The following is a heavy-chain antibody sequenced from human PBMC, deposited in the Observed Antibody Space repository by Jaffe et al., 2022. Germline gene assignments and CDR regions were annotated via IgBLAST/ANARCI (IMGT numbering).Heavy chain of an antibody. CDR2: IYSGGST. CDR3: ARDNGDYDRALDY. CDR1: GFTVSSNY. Sequence: EVQLVETGGGLIQPGGSLRLSCAASGFTVSSNYMSWVRQAPGKGLEWVSVIYSGGSTYYADSVKGRFTISRDNSKNTLYLQMNSLRAEDTAVYYCARDNGDYDRALDYWGQGTLVTVSS. J-gene: IGHJ4*02. D-gene: IGHD4-17*01. V-gene: IGHV3-53*02.